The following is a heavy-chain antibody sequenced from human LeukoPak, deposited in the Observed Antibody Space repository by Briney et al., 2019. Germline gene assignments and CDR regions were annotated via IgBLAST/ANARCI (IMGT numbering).Heavy chain of an antibody. CDR1: GFTFSSYS. V-gene: IGHV3-48*01. J-gene: IGHJ4*02. Sequence: GGSLRLSCAASGFTFSSYSMNWVRQAPGKGLEWVSYISSSSSTIYYADSVKGRFTISRDNAKNSLYLQMNSLRAEDTAVYYCARGGWRIIETGGDSWGQGTLVTVSS. D-gene: IGHD2-15*01. CDR2: ISSSSSTI. CDR3: ARGGWRIIETGGDS.